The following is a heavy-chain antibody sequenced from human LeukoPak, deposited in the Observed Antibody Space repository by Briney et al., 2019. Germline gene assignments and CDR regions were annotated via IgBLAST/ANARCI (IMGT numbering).Heavy chain of an antibody. CDR2: IYYSGST. CDR3: ARETYYYGSGSRNFDY. CDR1: GGSISSSSYY. Sequence: KPSETLSLTCTVSGGSISSSSYYWGWIRQPRGKGLEWFGSIYYSGSTYYNPSLKSRVTISVDTSKNQFSLKLSSVTAADTAVYYCARETYYYGSGSRNFDYWGQGTLVTVSS. D-gene: IGHD3-10*01. V-gene: IGHV4-39*02. J-gene: IGHJ4*02.